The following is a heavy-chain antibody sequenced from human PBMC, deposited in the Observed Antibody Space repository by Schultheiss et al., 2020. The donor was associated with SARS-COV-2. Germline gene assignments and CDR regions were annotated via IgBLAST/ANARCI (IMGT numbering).Heavy chain of an antibody. CDR3: ARGRITMVRGVIRGVYFDY. V-gene: IGHV3-33*08. J-gene: IGHJ4*02. CDR1: GFTFSSYA. CDR2: IWYDGSNK. Sequence: GGSLRLSCAASGFTFSSYAMHWVRQAPGKGLEWVAVIWYDGSNKYYADSVKGRFTISRDNAKNSLYLQMNSLRAEDTALYHCARGRITMVRGVIRGVYFDYWGQGTLVTVSS. D-gene: IGHD3-10*01.